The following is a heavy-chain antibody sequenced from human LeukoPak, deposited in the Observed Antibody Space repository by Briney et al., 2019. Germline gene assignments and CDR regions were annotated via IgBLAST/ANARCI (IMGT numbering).Heavy chain of an antibody. V-gene: IGHV3-23*01. CDR2: ISGRDTNT. Sequence: GGSLRLSCAASGFTFSSYGMSWVRQAPGKGLEWVSAISGRDTNTYYADSVKGRFTISRDNSKNTLFLQMSSLRAEDTAIYYRAKRSDYGNNGNYFDSWGQGTPVTVSS. J-gene: IGHJ4*02. D-gene: IGHD4-17*01. CDR3: AKRSDYGNNGNYFDS. CDR1: GFTFSSYG.